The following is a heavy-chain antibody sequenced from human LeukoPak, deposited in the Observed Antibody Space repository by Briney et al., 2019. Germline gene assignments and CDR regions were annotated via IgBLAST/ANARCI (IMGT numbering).Heavy chain of an antibody. Sequence: SVKVSCKASGGTFSSYAISWVRQAPGQGLEWMGGIIPIFGTANYAQKFQGRVTITADESTSTAYMELSGLRSEDTAVYYCVLHASSDVDPFDYWGQGTLVTVSS. D-gene: IGHD6-6*01. CDR3: VLHASSDVDPFDY. V-gene: IGHV1-69*13. CDR2: IIPIFGTA. J-gene: IGHJ4*02. CDR1: GGTFSSYA.